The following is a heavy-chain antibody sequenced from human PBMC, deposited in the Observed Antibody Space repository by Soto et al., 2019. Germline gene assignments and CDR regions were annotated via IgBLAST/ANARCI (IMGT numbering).Heavy chain of an antibody. Sequence: ASVKVSCKASGYTFTSYGISWVRQAPGQGLEWMGWISAYNGNTNYAQKFQGRVTMTTDTSTSTAYMELRSLRSDDTAVYYCARGAVHYDFWSGPSYNWFDPWGQGTLVTVS. CDR1: GYTFTSYG. CDR3: ARGAVHYDFWSGPSYNWFDP. V-gene: IGHV1-18*01. CDR2: ISAYNGNT. D-gene: IGHD3-3*01. J-gene: IGHJ5*02.